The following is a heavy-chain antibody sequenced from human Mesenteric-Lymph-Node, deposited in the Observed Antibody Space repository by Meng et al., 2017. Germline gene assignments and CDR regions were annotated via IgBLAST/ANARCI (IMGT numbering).Heavy chain of an antibody. V-gene: IGHV6-1*01. D-gene: IGHD2-21*02. J-gene: IGHJ4*02. CDR1: GDSIASNSAA. Sequence: SETLSLTCAISGDSIASNSAAWNWIRQAPGRGLEWLGRKYYRYKWYNEYAVSVKSRITINADTSKNQFSLQLNSVTPEDTAVYYWARGVTVTGFDFWAQGTLVTVSS. CDR3: ARGVTVTGFDF. CDR2: KYYRYKWYN.